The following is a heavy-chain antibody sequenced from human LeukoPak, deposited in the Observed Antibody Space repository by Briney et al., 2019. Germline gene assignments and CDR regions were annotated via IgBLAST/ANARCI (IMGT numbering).Heavy chain of an antibody. D-gene: IGHD6-13*01. Sequence: SETLSLTCAVYGGSFSGYYWSWIRQPPGKGLEWIGEINHSGSTNYSPSLKSRVTISVDTSKNQFSLKLSSVTAADTAVYYCARGSAAGPDYWGQGTLVTVSS. V-gene: IGHV4-34*01. CDR1: GGSFSGYY. CDR2: INHSGST. CDR3: ARGSAAGPDY. J-gene: IGHJ4*02.